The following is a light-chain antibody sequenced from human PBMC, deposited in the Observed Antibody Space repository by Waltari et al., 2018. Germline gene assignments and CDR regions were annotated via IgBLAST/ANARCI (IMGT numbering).Light chain of an antibody. CDR3: QQYYSTPT. CDR1: QSVLYSSNNKNY. J-gene: IGKJ3*01. Sequence: DIVMTQSPDSLAVSLGGRATLNCKSSQSVLYSSNNKNYLAWYQQKPGQPPKLLIYWASTRESGVPNRFSGSGSGTDFTLTISSLQAEDVAVYYCQQYYSTPTFGPGTTVDIK. CDR2: WAS. V-gene: IGKV4-1*01.